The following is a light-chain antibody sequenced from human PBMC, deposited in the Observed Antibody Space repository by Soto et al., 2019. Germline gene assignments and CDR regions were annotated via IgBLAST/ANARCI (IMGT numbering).Light chain of an antibody. Sequence: QSALTQPRSVSGSPGQSVTISCTGTSSDVGGYNYVSWYQQYPGKAPKLMIYEVSKRPSRVPDCFSGSKSGNTASLTISGVQAEDEADYYCCSYAGSPYVFGTGTKLTVL. CDR2: EVS. CDR3: CSYAGSPYV. V-gene: IGLV2-11*01. CDR1: SSDVGGYNY. J-gene: IGLJ1*01.